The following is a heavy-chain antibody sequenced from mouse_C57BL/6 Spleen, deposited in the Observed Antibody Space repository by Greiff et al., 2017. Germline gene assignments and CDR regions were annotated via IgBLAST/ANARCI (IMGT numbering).Heavy chain of an antibody. CDR1: GFSFNTYA. CDR2: IRSKSNNYAT. CDR3: VRSEEGWAWFAY. V-gene: IGHV10-1*01. D-gene: IGHD2-3*01. J-gene: IGHJ3*01. Sequence: EVQLVESGGGLVQPKGSLKLSCAASGFSFNTYAMNWVRQAPGKGLEWVARIRSKSNNYATYYADSVKDRFTISRDDSESMLYLQMNNLKTEDTAMYYCVRSEEGWAWFAYWGQGTLVTVSA.